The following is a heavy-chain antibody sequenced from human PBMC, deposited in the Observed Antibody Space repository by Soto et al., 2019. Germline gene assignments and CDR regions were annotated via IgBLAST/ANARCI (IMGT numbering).Heavy chain of an antibody. CDR1: GFTFTSSA. D-gene: IGHD3-9*01. V-gene: IGHV1-58*01. CDR3: AADDYDILTGYSYYYYGMDV. Sequence: VASVKVSCKASGFTFTSSAVQWVRQARGQRLEWIGWIVVGSGNTNYAQKFQERVTITRDMSTSTAYMELSSLRSEDTAVYYCAADDYDILTGYSYYYYGMDVWGQGTTVTVSS. CDR2: IVVGSGNT. J-gene: IGHJ6*02.